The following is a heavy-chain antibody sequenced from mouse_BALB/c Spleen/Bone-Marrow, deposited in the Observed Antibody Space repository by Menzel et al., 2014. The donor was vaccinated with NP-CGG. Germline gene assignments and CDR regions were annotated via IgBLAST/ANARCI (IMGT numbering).Heavy chain of an antibody. V-gene: IGHV1-54*01. Sequence: QVQLQQPGAELVRPWTSVKVSCKASGYAFTNYLIEWVKQRPGQGLEWIGVINPGSGGTTYNEKFKGKATLTADKSSSTAYMQLSSLTSDDSAVYFCARSGYYGSNYAMDYWGQGTSVTVSS. J-gene: IGHJ4*01. D-gene: IGHD1-1*01. CDR1: GYAFTNYL. CDR2: INPGSGGT. CDR3: ARSGYYGSNYAMDY.